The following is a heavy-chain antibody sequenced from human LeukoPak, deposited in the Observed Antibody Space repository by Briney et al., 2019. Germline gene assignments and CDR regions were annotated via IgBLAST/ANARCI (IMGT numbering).Heavy chain of an antibody. J-gene: IGHJ4*02. D-gene: IGHD2-8*01. Sequence: PSETLSLTCTVSGGAISTYYWTWIRQPPGKELEWIGYVYYSGSTNSNPSLNTRVTMSVDMSKNHFSLNLNSVTAADTAVYYCARAGGYNTNALDSWGPGTLVTVSS. CDR1: GGAISTYY. CDR2: VYYSGST. CDR3: ARAGGYNTNALDS. V-gene: IGHV4-59*08.